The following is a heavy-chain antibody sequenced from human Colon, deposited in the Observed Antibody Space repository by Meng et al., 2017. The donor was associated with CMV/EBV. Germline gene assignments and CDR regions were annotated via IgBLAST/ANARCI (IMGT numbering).Heavy chain of an antibody. V-gene: IGHV4-34*01. CDR1: GGSFSGYY. CDR3: ARGLYGSGRHQIDY. Sequence: QVQRQKWRPGRLKASETLSLTCAVDGGSFSGYYWSWIRQPPGKGLEWIGEINHSGSTNYNPSLKSRVTISVDTSKNQFSLKLSSVTAADTAVYYCARGLYGSGRHQIDYWGQGTLVTVSS. J-gene: IGHJ4*02. CDR2: INHSGST. D-gene: IGHD3-10*01.